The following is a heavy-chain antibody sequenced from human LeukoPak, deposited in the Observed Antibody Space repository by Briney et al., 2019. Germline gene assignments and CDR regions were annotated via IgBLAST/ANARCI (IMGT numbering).Heavy chain of an antibody. CDR2: IIPIFGTA. Sequence: ASVKVSCKASGGTFSSYAISWVRQAPGQGLEWMGGIIPIFGTANYAQKFQGRVTITADESTSTAYMELSSLRSEDTAVYYCARRSTGIAAAGPTSFDHWGQGTLVTVSS. CDR3: ARRSTGIAAAGPTSFDH. V-gene: IGHV1-69*13. CDR1: GGTFSSYA. D-gene: IGHD6-13*01. J-gene: IGHJ4*02.